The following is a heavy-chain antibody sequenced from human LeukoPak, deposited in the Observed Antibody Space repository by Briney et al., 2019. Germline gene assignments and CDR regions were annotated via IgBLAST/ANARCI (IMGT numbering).Heavy chain of an antibody. CDR3: ARLKFYDSTGYSPGHYMDV. J-gene: IGHJ6*03. V-gene: IGHV4-4*07. Sequence: SETLSLTCTVSGGPIYSYYWSWIRQTAGKGLEWIGRLYPGVSTNYNPSLKSRVTMSVDTSKKQFGLKLSAVTAADTAVYYCARLKFYDSTGYSPGHYMDVWGKGTTVTVSS. CDR1: GGPIYSYY. D-gene: IGHD3-22*01. CDR2: LYPGVST.